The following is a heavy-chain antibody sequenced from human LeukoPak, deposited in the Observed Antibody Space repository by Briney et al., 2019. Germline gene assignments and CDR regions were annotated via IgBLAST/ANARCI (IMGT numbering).Heavy chain of an antibody. D-gene: IGHD2-15*01. J-gene: IGHJ4*02. Sequence: GGSLRLSCAASGFTVSSNYMSWVRQAPGKGLECVSVIYSDGSTYYADSVKGRFTISRDNSKNTLYPQMNSLRAEDTAVYYCASAFCSDGSSCGFDYWGQGTLVTVSS. CDR3: ASAFCSDGSSCGFDY. CDR1: GFTVSSNY. V-gene: IGHV3-53*01. CDR2: IYSDGST.